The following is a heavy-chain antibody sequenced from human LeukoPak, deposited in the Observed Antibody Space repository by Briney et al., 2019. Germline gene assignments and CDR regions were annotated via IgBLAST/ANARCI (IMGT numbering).Heavy chain of an antibody. Sequence: GGSLRLSCAASGFTFSSYSMNWVRQAPGKGLEWVSSISSSSSYIYYGDSVKGRFTISRDNAKNSLYPQMSSLRAEDTAVYFCASGMDPYYAYWGQGTLVTVSS. J-gene: IGHJ4*02. CDR3: ASGMDPYYAY. D-gene: IGHD1-14*01. V-gene: IGHV3-21*06. CDR1: GFTFSSYS. CDR2: ISSSSSYI.